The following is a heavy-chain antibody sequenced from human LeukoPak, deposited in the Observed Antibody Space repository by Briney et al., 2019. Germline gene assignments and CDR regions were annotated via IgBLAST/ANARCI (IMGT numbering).Heavy chain of an antibody. V-gene: IGHV3-74*03. CDR3: ARAQTLMTVDY. Sequence: PGGSLRLSCAASGFTFSSHWMHWVRQAPGKGLVWVSRINGDGSNTTYADSVKGRFTISRDNAKNSLYLQMNSLRADDTAVYYCARAQTLMTVDYWGRGTLVTVSS. D-gene: IGHD2-21*02. J-gene: IGHJ4*02. CDR1: GFTFSSHW. CDR2: INGDGSNT.